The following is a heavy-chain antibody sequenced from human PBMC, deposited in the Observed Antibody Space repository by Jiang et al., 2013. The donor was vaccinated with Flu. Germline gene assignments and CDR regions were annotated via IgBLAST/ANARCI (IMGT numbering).Heavy chain of an antibody. CDR3: ARECPDYGDYVSTFDI. Sequence: LSSCSGLEFTFSSYGMHWVRQAPGKGLEWVAVIWYDGSNKYYADSVKGRFTISRDNSKNTLYLQMNSLRAEDTAVYYCARECPDYGDYVSTFDIWGQGTMVTVSS. D-gene: IGHD4-17*01. CDR2: IWYDGSNK. V-gene: IGHV3-33*01. CDR1: EFTFSSYG. J-gene: IGHJ3*02.